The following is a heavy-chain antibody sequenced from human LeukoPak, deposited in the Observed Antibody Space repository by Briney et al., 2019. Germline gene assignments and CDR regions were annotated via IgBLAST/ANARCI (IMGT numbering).Heavy chain of an antibody. V-gene: IGHV4-39*07. D-gene: IGHD3-22*01. CDR1: GGSISGSSYY. CDR2: INHSGST. J-gene: IGHJ3*02. Sequence: PSETLSLTCTVSGGSISGSSYYWGWIRQPPGKGLEWIGEINHSGSTNYNPSLKSRVTISVDTSKNQFSLKLSSVTAADTAVYYCARDLYYIFAFDIWGQGTMVTVSS. CDR3: ARDLYYIFAFDI.